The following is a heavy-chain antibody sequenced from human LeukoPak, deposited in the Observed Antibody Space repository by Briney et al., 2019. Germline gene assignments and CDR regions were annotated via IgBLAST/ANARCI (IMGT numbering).Heavy chain of an antibody. J-gene: IGHJ4*02. CDR1: GGSVSSSAYY. V-gene: IGHV4-39*07. Sequence: PSETLSLTCTVSGGSVSSSAYYWGWIRQPPEKGLEWIGNIYYSGSTYFNPSLKSRVTISIDTSKDQFSLKLSSVTAADTAVYYCARDGRFPPEVLPRYFDSWGQGTLVTVSS. CDR2: IYYSGST. D-gene: IGHD1-14*01. CDR3: ARDGRFPPEVLPRYFDS.